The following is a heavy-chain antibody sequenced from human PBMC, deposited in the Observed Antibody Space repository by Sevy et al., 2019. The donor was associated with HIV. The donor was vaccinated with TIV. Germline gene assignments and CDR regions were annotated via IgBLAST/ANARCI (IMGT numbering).Heavy chain of an antibody. CDR1: GGSISSSSYY. J-gene: IGHJ6*02. CDR3: ARQPLGPLTIFGVDYYYYGMDV. V-gene: IGHV4-39*01. D-gene: IGHD3-3*01. Sequence: SETLSLTCTVSGGSISSSSYYWGWIRQPPGKGLEWIGSIYYSGSTYYNPSLKSRVTISVDTSKNQFSLKLSSVTAADTAVYYCARQPLGPLTIFGVDYYYYGMDVWGQGTTVTVSS. CDR2: IYYSGST.